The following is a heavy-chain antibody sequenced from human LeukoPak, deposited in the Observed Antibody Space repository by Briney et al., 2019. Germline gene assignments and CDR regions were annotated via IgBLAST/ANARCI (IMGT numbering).Heavy chain of an antibody. CDR3: AREPVHYGSGSLDY. Sequence: SETLSLTCSVSGGSINAFYWSWIRQPAGKGLEWIGRIHSSGSTNYSPSLKSRVTILLDPSKNQFSLSLISVTAADTAVYYCAREPVHYGSGSLDYWGQGTLVTVSS. CDR1: GGSINAFY. CDR2: IHSSGST. J-gene: IGHJ4*02. D-gene: IGHD3-10*01. V-gene: IGHV4-4*07.